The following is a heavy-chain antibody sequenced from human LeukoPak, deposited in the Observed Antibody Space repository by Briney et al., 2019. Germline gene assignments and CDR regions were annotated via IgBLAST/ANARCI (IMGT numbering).Heavy chain of an antibody. Sequence: SETLSLTCTVSGGSISSSSYYWGWIRQPPGKGLGWIGSIYYSGSTYYNPSLKSRVTISVDTSKNQFSLKLSSVTAADTAVYYCARSGRWLRVTDYWGQGTLVTVSS. D-gene: IGHD5-12*01. CDR3: ARSGRWLRVTDY. CDR2: IYYSGST. V-gene: IGHV4-39*07. CDR1: GGSISSSSYY. J-gene: IGHJ4*02.